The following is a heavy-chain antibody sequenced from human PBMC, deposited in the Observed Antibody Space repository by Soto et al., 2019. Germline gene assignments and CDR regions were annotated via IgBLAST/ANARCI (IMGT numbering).Heavy chain of an antibody. D-gene: IGHD2-2*01. V-gene: IGHV1-3*01. CDR3: ARGGRNLVVVPAATQKNWFDP. CDR2: INAGNGDT. Sequence: GASVEVSCNASGYTVTSYAMQCVRQAPAQVLEWMGWINAGNGDTKYSQKFQGRVTITRDTSASTAYMELSSLRSEDTAVYYCARGGRNLVVVPAATQKNWFDPWGQGTLVTVSS. J-gene: IGHJ5*02. CDR1: GYTVTSYA.